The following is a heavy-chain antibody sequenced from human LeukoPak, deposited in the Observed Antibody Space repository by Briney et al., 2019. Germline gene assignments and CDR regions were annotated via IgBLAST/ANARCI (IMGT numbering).Heavy chain of an antibody. J-gene: IGHJ4*02. V-gene: IGHV3-48*01. CDR2: IYATGTIV. CDR3: AKGRMVRGELYYFDY. CDR1: GFTFSDYS. D-gene: IGHD3-10*01. Sequence: GGSLRLSCGASGFTFSDYSMNWVRQAPGKGLEWVSYIYATGTIVYYGDSVKGRFTISRDNSKNTLYLQMNSLRAEDTAVYYCAKGRMVRGELYYFDYWGQGTLVTVSS.